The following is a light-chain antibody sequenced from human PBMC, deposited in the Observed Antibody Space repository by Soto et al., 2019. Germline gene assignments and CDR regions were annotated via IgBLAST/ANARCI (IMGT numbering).Light chain of an antibody. J-gene: IGKJ1*01. CDR3: QRRSNLWT. V-gene: IGKV3-11*01. CDR2: DAS. CDR1: QSVSSY. Sequence: EIGLTQSPATLSLSPGERATLSCRASQSVSSYLAWYQQKPGQAPRLLIYDASNRATGIPGRFSGSGSGTDFTLTISSLEPEDFAVYYCQRRSNLWTFGQGTKVEIK.